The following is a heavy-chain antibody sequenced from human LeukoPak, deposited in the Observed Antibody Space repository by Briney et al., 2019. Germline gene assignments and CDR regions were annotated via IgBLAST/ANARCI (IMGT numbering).Heavy chain of an antibody. Sequence: GGSLRLSCAASGFTFDDYAMHWVRQAPGKGLEGVAVISIDGTKQFYPDSVRGRFTISRDESKNMVFVQMNSVRPDDTAVYYCARGLHGDYYDFWGQGTLVTVSS. J-gene: IGHJ4*02. CDR2: ISIDGTKQ. CDR3: ARGLHGDYYDF. D-gene: IGHD4-17*01. CDR1: GFTFDDYA. V-gene: IGHV3-30*04.